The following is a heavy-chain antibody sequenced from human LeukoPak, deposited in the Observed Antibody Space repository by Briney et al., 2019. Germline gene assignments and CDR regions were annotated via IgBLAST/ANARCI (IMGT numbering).Heavy chain of an antibody. CDR3: ARDVYCGGDCYRYGMDV. CDR2: IYYSGST. J-gene: IGHJ6*02. CDR1: GGSISSSSYY. Sequence: SGTLSLTCAVSGGSISSSSYYWGWIRQPPGKGLEWIGSIYYSGSTYYNPSLKSRVTISVDTSKNQFSLKLSSVTAADTAVYYCARDVYCGGDCYRYGMDVWGQGTTVTVSS. D-gene: IGHD2-21*02. V-gene: IGHV4-39*07.